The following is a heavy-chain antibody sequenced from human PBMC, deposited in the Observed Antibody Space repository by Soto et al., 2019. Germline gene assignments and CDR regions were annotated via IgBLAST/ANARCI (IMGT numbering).Heavy chain of an antibody. V-gene: IGHV3-23*01. Sequence: PGGSLRLSCAASGFTFSSYAMSWVRQAPGKGLEWVSVISDSGSSTYYADSVKGRFTISRDNSKNTLYLQMNSLRAEDTAVYYCARDRVVLSWHDSYFDYWGQGTLVTVSS. CDR1: GFTFSSYA. CDR3: ARDRVVLSWHDSYFDY. D-gene: IGHD3-16*01. CDR2: ISDSGSST. J-gene: IGHJ4*02.